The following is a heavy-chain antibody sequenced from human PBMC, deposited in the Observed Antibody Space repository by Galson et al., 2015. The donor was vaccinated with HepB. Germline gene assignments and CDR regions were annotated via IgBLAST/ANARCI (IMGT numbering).Heavy chain of an antibody. D-gene: IGHD3-9*01. V-gene: IGHV3-48*02. CDR2: ISSSSSTI. CDR1: GFTFSSYS. Sequence: SLRLSCAASGFTFSSYSMNWVRQAPGKGLEWVSYISSSSSTIYYADSVKGRFTISRDNAKNSLYLQMNSLRDEDTAVYYCARVKYYDILTGFYGMDVWGQGTTVTVSS. J-gene: IGHJ6*02. CDR3: ARVKYYDILTGFYGMDV.